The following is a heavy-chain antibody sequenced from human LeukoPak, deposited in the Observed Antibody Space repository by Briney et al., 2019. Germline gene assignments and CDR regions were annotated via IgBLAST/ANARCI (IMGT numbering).Heavy chain of an antibody. D-gene: IGHD3-9*01. CDR3: AKWGDYDVLTGYYVPDY. J-gene: IGHJ4*02. CDR1: GFTFSNYA. V-gene: IGHV3-23*01. Sequence: GASLRLSCAASGFTFSNYAMSWVRQAPGKGLGWVSAILGSGGSTYYADSVKGRFTVSRDNSKSTLYLQMNSLRAEDTALYYCAKWGDYDVLTGYYVPDYWGKGTLVTVSS. CDR2: ILGSGGST.